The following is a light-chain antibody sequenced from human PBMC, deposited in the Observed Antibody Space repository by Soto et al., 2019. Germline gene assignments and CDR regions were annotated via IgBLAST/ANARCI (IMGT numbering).Light chain of an antibody. V-gene: IGKV1-5*01. CDR2: DAS. CDR1: QSISSW. J-gene: IGKJ5*01. Sequence: DIQMTQSPSTLSASVGDRVTITCRASQSISSWLAWYQQKPGKAPKLLIYDASSLESGVPSRFSGSGSGTDFTLTISRLQPEDFATYYCQQANSFPFTFGHGTRLEIK. CDR3: QQANSFPFT.